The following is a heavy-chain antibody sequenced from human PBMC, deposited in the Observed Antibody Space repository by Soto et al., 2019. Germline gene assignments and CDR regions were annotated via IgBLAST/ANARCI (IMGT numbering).Heavy chain of an antibody. CDR1: GGSISSYY. CDR3: ARGRNWIYVPFDY. J-gene: IGHJ4*02. V-gene: IGHV4-59*01. D-gene: IGHD1-7*01. Sequence: PSETLSLTCTVSGGSISSYYWSWIRQPPGKGLEWIGYIYYSGSTNYNPSLKSRVTISVDTSKNQFSLKLSSVTAADTAVYYCARGRNWIYVPFDYWGQGTLVTVSS. CDR2: IYYSGST.